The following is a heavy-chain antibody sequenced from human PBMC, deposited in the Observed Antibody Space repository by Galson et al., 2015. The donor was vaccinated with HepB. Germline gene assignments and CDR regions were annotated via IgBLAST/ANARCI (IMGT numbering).Heavy chain of an antibody. CDR1: GYTFSSYG. CDR3: ARIRREGSSWYRGPGFYYGMDV. D-gene: IGHD6-13*01. J-gene: IGHJ6*02. CDR2: ISTYNGDT. V-gene: IGHV1-18*04. Sequence: SVKVSCKASGYTFSSYGISWVRQAPGQGLEWMGWISTYNGDTNYAQKFQGRATITTDTSTKTAHMELRSLRSDDTAVYYCARIRREGSSWYRGPGFYYGMDVWGQGTTVTVSS.